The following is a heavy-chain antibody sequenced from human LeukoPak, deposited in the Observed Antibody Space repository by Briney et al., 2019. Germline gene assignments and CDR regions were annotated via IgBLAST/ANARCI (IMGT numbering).Heavy chain of an antibody. Sequence: SVKVSCKASGGTFSSYAISWVRQAPGQGLEWMGGIIPIFGTANYAQKFQGRVTITTDESTSTAYMELSSLRSEDTAVYYCAGDFGLLGYWFDPWGQGTLVTVSS. CDR2: IIPIFGTA. CDR3: AGDFGLLGYWFDP. J-gene: IGHJ5*02. V-gene: IGHV1-69*05. CDR1: GGTFSSYA. D-gene: IGHD3-10*01.